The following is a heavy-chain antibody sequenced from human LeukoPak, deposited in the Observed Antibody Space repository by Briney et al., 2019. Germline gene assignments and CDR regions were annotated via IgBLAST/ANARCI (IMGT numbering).Heavy chain of an antibody. CDR3: ARDFYGGKVDSY. Sequence: GGSLRLSCAASGFTISSYWMPWVRQAPGKGMEWVSRINSDGSSTIYADSVKGRFTISRDNAKNTLYLQMNSLRVEDTAVYYCARDFYGGKVDSYWGQGTLVSVSS. D-gene: IGHD4-23*01. CDR2: INSDGSST. V-gene: IGHV3-74*01. CDR1: GFTISSYW. J-gene: IGHJ4*02.